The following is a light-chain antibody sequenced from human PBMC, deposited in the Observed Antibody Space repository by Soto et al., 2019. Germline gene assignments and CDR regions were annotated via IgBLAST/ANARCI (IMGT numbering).Light chain of an antibody. V-gene: IGLV2-8*01. Sequence: QSVLTQPPSASGSPGQSVTISCTGTSSDVGAYNYVSWYQQHPGRAPKLMIYVVRKRPSGVPDRFSGSKSDNTASLTVSGLQAEDEADYYCSSYAGNNNFVVFGGGTKLTVL. J-gene: IGLJ2*01. CDR2: VVR. CDR1: SSDVGAYNY. CDR3: SSYAGNNNFVV.